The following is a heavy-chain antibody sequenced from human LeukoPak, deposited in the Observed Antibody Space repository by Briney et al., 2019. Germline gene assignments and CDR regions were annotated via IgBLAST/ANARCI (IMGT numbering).Heavy chain of an antibody. CDR2: IYHSGST. CDR1: GYSISSGYY. V-gene: IGHV4-38-2*02. CDR3: ARDLSPSIRLAGFDP. D-gene: IGHD2-21*01. J-gene: IGHJ5*02. Sequence: TSSETLSLTCTVSGYSISSGYYWGWIRQPPGKGLEWIGSIYHSGSTYYNPSLKSRVTISVDTSKNQFSLKLSSVTAADTAVYYCARDLSPSIRLAGFDPWGQGTLVTVSS.